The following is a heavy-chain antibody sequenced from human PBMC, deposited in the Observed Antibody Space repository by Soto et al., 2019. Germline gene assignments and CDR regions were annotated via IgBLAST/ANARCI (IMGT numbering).Heavy chain of an antibody. CDR1: GGTFTSYA. CDR2: IIPIFGTA. D-gene: IGHD6-13*01. V-gene: IGHV1-69*13. Sequence: ASVTVSCRASGGTFTSYAISWVRQAPGQGLEWMGGIIPIFGTANYAQKFQGRVTITADESTSTAYMELSSLRSEDTAVYYCAREAPSPKYISSQPGVDYWGQGTLVTVSS. J-gene: IGHJ4*02. CDR3: AREAPSPKYISSQPGVDY.